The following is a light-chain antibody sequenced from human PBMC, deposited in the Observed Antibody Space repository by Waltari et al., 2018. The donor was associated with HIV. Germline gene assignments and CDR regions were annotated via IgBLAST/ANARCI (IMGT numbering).Light chain of an antibody. Sequence: DILMTQSPSSLSASVGDTVTITCRASQGIKTWLAWYQQKPGTPPKLLIYQASTLQRGVPSRFSGSGSGTDFSLTISNLQTEDGASYYCQQGDSLPLTFGGGTTVEI. CDR1: QGIKTW. V-gene: IGKV1-12*01. CDR2: QAS. CDR3: QQGDSLPLT. J-gene: IGKJ4*01.